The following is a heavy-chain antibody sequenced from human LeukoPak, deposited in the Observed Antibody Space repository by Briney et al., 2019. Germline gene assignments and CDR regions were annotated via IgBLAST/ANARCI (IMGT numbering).Heavy chain of an antibody. D-gene: IGHD3-3*01. CDR2: IYYSGST. Sequence: PSETLSLTCTVSGGSISSGDYYWSWIRQPPGKGLEWIGYIYYSGSTYYNPSLESRVTISVDTSKNQFSLKLSSVTAADTAVYYCARDPRNYDFWSGDPQDGMDVWGQGTTVTVSS. CDR3: ARDPRNYDFWSGDPQDGMDV. V-gene: IGHV4-30-4*01. CDR1: GGSISSGDYY. J-gene: IGHJ6*02.